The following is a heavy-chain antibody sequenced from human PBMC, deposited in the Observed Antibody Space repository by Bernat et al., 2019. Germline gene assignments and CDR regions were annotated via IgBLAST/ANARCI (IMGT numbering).Heavy chain of an antibody. Sequence: QVQLQESGPGLVKPSQTLSLTCTVSGGSISSGGYYWSWIRQHPGKGLEWIGYIYYSGSTYYNPSLKSRVTISVGTSKNQFSLKLSSVTAADTAVYYCARDGGGRGYDYDYYYGMDVWGQGTTVTVSS. D-gene: IGHD5-12*01. CDR1: GGSISSGGYY. V-gene: IGHV4-31*03. CDR3: ARDGGGRGYDYDYYYGMDV. J-gene: IGHJ6*02. CDR2: IYYSGST.